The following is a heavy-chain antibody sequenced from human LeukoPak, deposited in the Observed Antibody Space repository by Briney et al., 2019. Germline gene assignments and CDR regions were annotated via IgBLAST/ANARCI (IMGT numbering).Heavy chain of an antibody. CDR3: AKDHGVYGSGSYETFDP. Sequence: GGSLRLSCVASGLPFSSYWMTWVRQAPGKGLEWVSAISGSGGSTYYADSVKGRFTISRDNSKNTLYLQMNSLRAEDTAVYYCAKDHGVYGSGSYETFDPWGQGTLVTVSS. J-gene: IGHJ5*02. V-gene: IGHV3-23*01. D-gene: IGHD3-10*01. CDR1: GLPFSSYW. CDR2: ISGSGGST.